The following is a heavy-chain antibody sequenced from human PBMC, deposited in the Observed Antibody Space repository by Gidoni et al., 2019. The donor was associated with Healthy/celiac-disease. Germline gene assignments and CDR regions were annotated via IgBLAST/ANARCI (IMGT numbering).Heavy chain of an antibody. J-gene: IGHJ4*02. Sequence: QVQLVESGGGVVHPGSSRRLSCSAPGFNLSRYAMHWVRQAPGKGLAWVAVISYDGSNKYYTDSVKGRFTISRDNSKNTLYRQMNSLRAEDTAVYYCARDRAVAGTFGDFDYWGQGTLVTVSS. CDR1: GFNLSRYA. V-gene: IGHV3-30-3*01. CDR3: ARDRAVAGTFGDFDY. D-gene: IGHD6-19*01. CDR2: ISYDGSNK.